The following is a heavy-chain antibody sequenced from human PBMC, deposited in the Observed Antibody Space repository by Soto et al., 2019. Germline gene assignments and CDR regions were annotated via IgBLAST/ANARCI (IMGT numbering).Heavy chain of an antibody. CDR3: ARGGDYYYGMDV. J-gene: IGHJ6*02. CDR1: GFTFSSYG. Sequence: QVQLVESGGGVVQPGRSLRLSCAASGFTFSSYGMHWVRQAPGKGLEWVAVIWYDGSNKYYADSVEGRFTISRDNSKNTLYLQMNSLRAEDTAVYYCARGGDYYYGMDVWGQGTTVTVSS. CDR2: IWYDGSNK. V-gene: IGHV3-33*01.